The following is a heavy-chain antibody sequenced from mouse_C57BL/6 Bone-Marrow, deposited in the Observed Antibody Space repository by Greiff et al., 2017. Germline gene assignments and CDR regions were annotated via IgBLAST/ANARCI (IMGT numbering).Heavy chain of an antibody. Sequence: QVQLQQPGAELVMPGASVKLSCKASGYTFPSYWLHWVKPRPGQGLEWIGEIDPSDSYTNYNQKFKGKSTLTVDKSSSTAYMQLSSLTSEDSAVYYCAREGVMDPYDFDYWGQGTTRTVSS. CDR3: AREGVMDPYDFDY. J-gene: IGHJ2*01. V-gene: IGHV1-69*01. CDR2: IDPSDSYT. D-gene: IGHD1-1*02. CDR1: GYTFPSYW.